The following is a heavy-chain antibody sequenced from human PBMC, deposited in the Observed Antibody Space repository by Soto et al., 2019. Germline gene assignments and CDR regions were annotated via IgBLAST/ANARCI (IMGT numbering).Heavy chain of an antibody. J-gene: IGHJ4*02. Sequence: GSLRLSCAASGFSFSNYGMHWVRQAPGKGLEWVAVISYDGSSKYHADSVKGRFTISRDNSKNTLHLQMNSLRAEDTAVYYCAKDRRGVRAVLDSWGKGTQVTV. CDR3: AKDRRGVRAVLDS. CDR1: GFSFSNYG. D-gene: IGHD3-3*01. V-gene: IGHV3-30*18. CDR2: ISYDGSSK.